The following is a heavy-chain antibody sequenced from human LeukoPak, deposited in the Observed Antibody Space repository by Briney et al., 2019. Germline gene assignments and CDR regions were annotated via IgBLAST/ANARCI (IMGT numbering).Heavy chain of an antibody. V-gene: IGHV3-21*01. CDR1: GFTFSSYS. J-gene: IGHJ3*02. D-gene: IGHD4-17*01. CDR3: ASDWLCYGADPDDAFDI. Sequence: GGSLRLSCAASGFTFSSYSMNWVRQAPGKGLEWVSSISSSSSYIYYADSVKGRFTISRDNAKNSLYLQMNSLRAEDTAVYYCASDWLCYGADPDDAFDIWGQGTMVTVSS. CDR2: ISSSSSYI.